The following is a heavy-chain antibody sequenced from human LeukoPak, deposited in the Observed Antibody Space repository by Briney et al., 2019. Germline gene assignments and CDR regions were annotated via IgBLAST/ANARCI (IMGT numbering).Heavy chain of an antibody. D-gene: IGHD1-7*01. V-gene: IGHV1-24*01. CDR3: ASLHIRNYYFDY. CDR1: GYTLTELS. CDR2: FDPEDGET. J-gene: IGHJ4*02. Sequence: GASVTVSFTVSGYTLTELSMHWVRQAPGKGLEWMGGFDPEDGETIYAQKFQGRVTMTEDTSTDTAYMELSSLRSEDTAVYYCASLHIRNYYFDYWGQGTLVTVSS.